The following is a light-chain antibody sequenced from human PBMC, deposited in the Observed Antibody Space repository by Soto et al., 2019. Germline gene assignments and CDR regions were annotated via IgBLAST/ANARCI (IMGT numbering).Light chain of an antibody. CDR2: GNN. CDR1: SSNIGAGYD. CDR3: QAYDSSLTNAV. J-gene: IGLJ2*01. V-gene: IGLV1-40*01. Sequence: QSVLTQPPSVSGAPGQTITIYCTGSSSNIGAGYDVHWYQQLPGRAPKLLIYGNNNRPLGVPDRFSGSKSGTSVSLAITGLRGEDEADYHCQAYDSSLTNAVFGGGTKLTVL.